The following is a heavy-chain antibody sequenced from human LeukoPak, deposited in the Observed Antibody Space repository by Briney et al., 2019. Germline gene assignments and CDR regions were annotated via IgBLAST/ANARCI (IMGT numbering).Heavy chain of an antibody. V-gene: IGHV1-69*04. J-gene: IGHJ5*02. D-gene: IGHD6-13*01. CDR2: IIPILGIA. Sequence: ASVKVSCKASGGTFSSYAISWVRQAPGQGLEWMGRIIPILGIANYAQKFQGRVTITADKSTSTAYMELSSLRSEDTAVYYCARGSSSWYVLNWFDPWGQGTLVTVSS. CDR3: ARGSSSWYVLNWFDP. CDR1: GGTFSSYA.